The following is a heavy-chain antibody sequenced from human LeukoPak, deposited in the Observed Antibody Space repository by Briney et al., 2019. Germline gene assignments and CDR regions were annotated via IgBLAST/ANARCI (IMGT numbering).Heavy chain of an antibody. CDR3: ARDIVEPPGSGRYFDN. J-gene: IGHJ4*02. CDR2: IRYDGSDK. CDR1: VFTFSSYG. V-gene: IGHV3-30*02. D-gene: IGHD1-14*01. Sequence: GRSLRLSCAASVFTFSSYGMHWVRQAPGKGLEWVTFIRYDGSDKFYADSVKGRFTTSRDNSRSTLYLQMNSLRPEDTAVYYCARDIVEPPGSGRYFDNWGQGTLITVSS.